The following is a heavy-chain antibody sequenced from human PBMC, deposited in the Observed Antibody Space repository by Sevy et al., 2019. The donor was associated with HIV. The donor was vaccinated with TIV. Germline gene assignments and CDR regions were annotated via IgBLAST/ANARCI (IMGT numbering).Heavy chain of an antibody. J-gene: IGHJ6*02. CDR1: GFTVSGSA. CDR3: TTLGYCSSTSCYDHYYYGMDV. CDR2: IRGKANSYGT. Sequence: GGSLRLSCAASGFTVSGSAMHWVRQASGKGLEWVGRIRGKANSYGTAYAASAKGRITISRDDSKNTAYLQMNSLKTEDTAVYYCTTLGYCSSTSCYDHYYYGMDVWGQGTTVTVSS. V-gene: IGHV3-73*01. D-gene: IGHD2-2*01.